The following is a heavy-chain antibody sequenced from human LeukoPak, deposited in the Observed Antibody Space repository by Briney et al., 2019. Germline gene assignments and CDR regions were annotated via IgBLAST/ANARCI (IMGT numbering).Heavy chain of an antibody. J-gene: IGHJ6*03. CDR1: THPITSDYY. CDR3: GRAGFGTAYNRFYYYMDV. Sequence: SETLSLTCAVSTHPITSDYYWGWIRPPPGQGLEWIGQIFHSGIAHYNPSLKSRVTMSVDTSRSQFSVNLNSVTAADTAVYYCGRAGFGTAYNRFYYYMDVWGKGTTVTVSS. V-gene: IGHV4-38-2*01. D-gene: IGHD3-16*01. CDR2: IFHSGIA.